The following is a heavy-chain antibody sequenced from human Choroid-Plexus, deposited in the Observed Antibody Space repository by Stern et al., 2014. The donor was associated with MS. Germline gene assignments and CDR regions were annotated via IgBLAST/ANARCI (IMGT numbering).Heavy chain of an antibody. CDR3: ARAQRGITIFGVVTDYYSLGMDV. CDR1: GYSFTGYY. V-gene: IGHV1-2*02. Sequence: QVQLVESGAEVKKPGASLKVSCKTSGYSFTGYYIHWVRQDPGQGLEWMARINPNTGGTKYAQKFQGRVTMSRDTSISTAYVELSSLTSDDTAVYYCARAQRGITIFGVVTDYYSLGMDVWGQGTTVTVSS. J-gene: IGHJ6*02. CDR2: INPNTGGT. D-gene: IGHD3-3*01.